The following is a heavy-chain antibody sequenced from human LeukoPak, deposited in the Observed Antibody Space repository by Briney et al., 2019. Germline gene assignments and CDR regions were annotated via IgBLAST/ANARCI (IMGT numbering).Heavy chain of an antibody. CDR2: IYPGDSDT. V-gene: IGHV5-51*01. CDR3: ARRQDSSSSSGLWGFDP. CDR1: GYSFTSYW. D-gene: IGHD6-6*01. J-gene: IGHJ5*02. Sequence: GESLKISCKGSGYSFTSYWIGWVRRMPGKGLEWMGIIYPGDSDTRYSPSFQGQVTISADKSISTAYLQWSSLKASDTAMYYCARRQDSSSSSGLWGFDPWGQGTLVTVSS.